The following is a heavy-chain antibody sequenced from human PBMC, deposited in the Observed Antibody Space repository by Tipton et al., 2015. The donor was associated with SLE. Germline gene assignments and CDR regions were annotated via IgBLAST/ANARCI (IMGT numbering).Heavy chain of an antibody. CDR2: ISGSDYST. CDR3: AKDHESPRQNVVVGGATPGENWFDP. D-gene: IGHD2-15*01. J-gene: IGHJ5*02. Sequence: SLRLSCTASGFTFSSYTMNWLRQIPGKGLEWVAAISGSDYSTYYTDSVKGRFTVSRDNSKNTLYLQMNSLRAEDAGVYYCAKDHESPRQNVVVGGATPGENWFDPWGQGTLVTVSS. V-gene: IGHV3-23*01. CDR1: GFTFSSYT.